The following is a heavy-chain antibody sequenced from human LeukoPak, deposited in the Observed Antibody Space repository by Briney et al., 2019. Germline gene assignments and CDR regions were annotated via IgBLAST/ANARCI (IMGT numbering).Heavy chain of an antibody. D-gene: IGHD1-20*01. V-gene: IGHV4-4*09. CDR3: ARSVTGANNWFDP. Sequence: KASETLSLTCTVSGGSVSPYYWSWIRQPPGKGLEWVGIIYSSGTTYYNPSLTSRVTISIDTSKNQFSLKLTSVTAADTAVYCCARSVTGANNWFDPWGQGTLVTVSS. CDR1: GGSVSPYY. CDR2: IYSSGTT. J-gene: IGHJ5*02.